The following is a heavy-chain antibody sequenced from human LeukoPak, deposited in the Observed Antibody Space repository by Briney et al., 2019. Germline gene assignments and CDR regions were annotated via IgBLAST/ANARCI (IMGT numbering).Heavy chain of an antibody. CDR1: GFTFSSYG. CDR2: IRYDGSNK. CDR3: AKDLARYGSGIDY. D-gene: IGHD3-10*01. J-gene: IGHJ4*02. Sequence: GGSLRLSCAASGFTFSSYGMHWVRQAPGKGLEWVAFIRYDGSNKYYADSVKGRFTISRDNSKNTLYLQMNSLRAEDTAVYYCAKDLARYGSGIDYWGQGTLVTVSS. V-gene: IGHV3-30*02.